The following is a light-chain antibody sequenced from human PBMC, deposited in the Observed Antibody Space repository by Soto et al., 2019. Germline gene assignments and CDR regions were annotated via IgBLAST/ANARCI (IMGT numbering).Light chain of an antibody. CDR1: QSVSSN. J-gene: IGKJ5*01. V-gene: IGKV3-15*01. CDR2: GAS. CDR3: QQYNNWPIT. Sequence: EIVMPQSPATLSVSPGERATLSCRASQSVSSNLAWYQQKPGQVPRLLIYGASTRATGIPARFSGSGSGTEFTLTISSLQSEDFAVYYCQQYNNWPITFGQGTRLEI.